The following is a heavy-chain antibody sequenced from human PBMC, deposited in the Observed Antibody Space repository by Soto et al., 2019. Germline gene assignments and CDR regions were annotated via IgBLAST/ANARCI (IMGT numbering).Heavy chain of an antibody. CDR2: IDPSDTYT. CDR3: ARKEGFILTECMDV. D-gene: IGHD2-8*01. J-gene: IGHJ6*02. V-gene: IGHV5-10-1*01. Sequence: GESLKISCKGSGYSFTSYCISWVRQMPGKGLEWMGRIDPSDTYTNYSPSFQGHVTISADKSISTAYLQWSSLKASDTAMYYCARKEGFILTECMDVWGQGTTVTVSS. CDR1: GYSFTSYC.